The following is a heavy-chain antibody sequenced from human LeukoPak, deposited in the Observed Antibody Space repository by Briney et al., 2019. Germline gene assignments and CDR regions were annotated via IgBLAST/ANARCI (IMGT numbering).Heavy chain of an antibody. CDR3: ARGRGLRFLEWLDYGMDV. CDR2: IYYSGST. Sequence: EPSETLSLTCTVSGGSISSGGYYWSWIRQPPGKGLEWIGYIYYSGSTYYNPSLKSRVTISVDTSKNQFSLKLSSVTAADTAVYYCARGRGLRFLEWLDYGMDVWGQGTTVTVSS. J-gene: IGHJ6*02. CDR1: GGSISSGGYY. D-gene: IGHD3-3*01. V-gene: IGHV4-30-4*08.